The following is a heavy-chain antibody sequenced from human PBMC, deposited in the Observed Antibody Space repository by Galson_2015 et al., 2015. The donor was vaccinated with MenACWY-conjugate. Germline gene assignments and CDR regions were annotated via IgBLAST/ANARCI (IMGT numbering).Heavy chain of an antibody. J-gene: IGHJ6*02. CDR3: ARREVRRGYYDYYGMDV. Sequence: SVKVSCKASGYTFTNYFLHWVRQAPGQGLEWMGKINPSGGSTRYAQKFQGRVTMTRDTSTSTVYMELSSLRSEDTAVYYCARREVRRGYYDYYGMDVWGQGTTVTVSS. V-gene: IGHV1-46*01. CDR1: GYTFTNYF. D-gene: IGHD1-1*01. CDR2: INPSGGST.